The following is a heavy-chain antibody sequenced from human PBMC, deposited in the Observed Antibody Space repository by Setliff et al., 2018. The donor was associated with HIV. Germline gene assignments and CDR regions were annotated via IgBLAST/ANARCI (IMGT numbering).Heavy chain of an antibody. CDR2: ISSSSTYI. CDR3: ARGPYTVTTGDWYFDL. J-gene: IGHJ2*01. CDR1: GFTFSTFS. Sequence: PGGSLRLSCAASGFTFSTFSVNWVRQAPGKGLEWVSCISSSSTYIYYADSVKGRFTISRDNAKNSLHLQMDSLRAEDTAVYFCARGPYTVTTGDWYFDLWGRGTLVTVSS. D-gene: IGHD4-17*01. V-gene: IGHV3-21*01.